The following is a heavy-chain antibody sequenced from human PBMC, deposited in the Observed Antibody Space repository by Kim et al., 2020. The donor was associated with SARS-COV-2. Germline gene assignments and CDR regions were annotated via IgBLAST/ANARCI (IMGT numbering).Heavy chain of an antibody. Sequence: GGSLRLSCAASGFTFSSYWMSWVRQAPGKGLEWVANIKQDGSEKYYVDSVKGRFTISRDNAKNTLYLQMNSLRAEDTAVYYCARDDPPHLDWLLYPTYYGRDVWGQGTTVTVSS. CDR3: ARDDPPHLDWLLYPTYYGRDV. V-gene: IGHV3-7*01. CDR1: GFTFSSYW. D-gene: IGHD3-3*01. J-gene: IGHJ6*02. CDR2: IKQDGSEK.